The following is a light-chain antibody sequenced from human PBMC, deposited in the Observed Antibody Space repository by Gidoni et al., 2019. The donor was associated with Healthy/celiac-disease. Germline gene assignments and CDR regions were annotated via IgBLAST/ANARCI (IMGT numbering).Light chain of an antibody. CDR2: AAS. CDR1: QSISSY. V-gene: IGKV1-39*01. Sequence: DIQMTQSPSSLSASVGDRVTITCRASQSISSYLNWYQQKPGKAPKLLIYAASSLQSGVPSRCSGRGSGTDFTLNISSLQTEDLATYDCQQSYSTPYSFGQGTKLEIK. CDR3: QQSYSTPYS. J-gene: IGKJ2*03.